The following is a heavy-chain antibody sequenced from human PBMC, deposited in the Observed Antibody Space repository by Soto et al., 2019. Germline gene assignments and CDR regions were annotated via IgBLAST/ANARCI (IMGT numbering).Heavy chain of an antibody. CDR3: ARVKSSGYYYVDY. V-gene: IGHV1-46*01. D-gene: IGHD3-22*01. CDR1: GYTFTSYY. CDR2: INPSGGST. Sequence: QVQLVQSGAEVKKPGASVKVSCKASGYTFTSYYMHWVRQAPGQGLEWMGIINPSGGSTSYAQKFQGRATLTRDPSTGTVYMELSSLRSEDTAVDYCARVKSSGYYYVDYWGQGTLVTVSS. J-gene: IGHJ4*02.